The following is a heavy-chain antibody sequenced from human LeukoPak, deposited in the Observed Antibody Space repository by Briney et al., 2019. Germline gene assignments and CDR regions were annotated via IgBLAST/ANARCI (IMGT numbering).Heavy chain of an antibody. CDR1: GYTFTSYG. D-gene: IGHD5-18*01. Sequence: ASVKVSCKASGYTFTSYGISWVRQAPGQGLEWMGWISAYNGNTNYAQKLQGRVTMTTDTSTSTAYMELGSLRSDDTAVYYCARVDTAMRRPSYFDYWGQGTLVTVSS. CDR3: ARVDTAMRRPSYFDY. CDR2: ISAYNGNT. V-gene: IGHV1-18*01. J-gene: IGHJ4*02.